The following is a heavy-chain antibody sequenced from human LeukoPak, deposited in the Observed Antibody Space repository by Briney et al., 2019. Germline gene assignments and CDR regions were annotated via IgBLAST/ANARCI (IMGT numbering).Heavy chain of an antibody. CDR1: GYTFTGYY. CDR3: AREYKDRPNCSSTSCYSAIDY. D-gene: IGHD2-2*01. Sequence: ASVKVSCKASGYTFTGYYMHWVRQAPGQGLEWMGWINPNSGGTNYAQKFQGRVTMTRDTSISTAYMELSRLRSDDTAVYYCAREYKDRPNCSSTSCYSAIDYWGQGTLVTVSS. V-gene: IGHV1-2*02. J-gene: IGHJ4*02. CDR2: INPNSGGT.